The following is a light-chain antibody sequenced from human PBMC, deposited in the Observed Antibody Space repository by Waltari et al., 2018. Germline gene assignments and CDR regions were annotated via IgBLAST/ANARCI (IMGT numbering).Light chain of an antibody. Sequence: QSVLTQPASVSGSPGQSITIPCTGTRSDIGAYNFVSWFQQLPGPPPRLLSSEATKRPSGVAYRFAGSKSGNTVSFSISGLQAEDEADYYCCSYVGGSRVLFGGGTKLTV. CDR3: CSYVGGSRVL. J-gene: IGLJ2*01. V-gene: IGLV2-23*01. CDR1: RSDIGAYNF. CDR2: EAT.